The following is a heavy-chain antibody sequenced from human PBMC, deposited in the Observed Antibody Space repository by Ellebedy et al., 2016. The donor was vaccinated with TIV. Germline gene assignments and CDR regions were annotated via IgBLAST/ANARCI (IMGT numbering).Heavy chain of an antibody. CDR3: ARRPTQYYDFWSGYGHAVRYFDY. D-gene: IGHD3-3*01. V-gene: IGHV3-48*01. Sequence: GESLKISCAASGFTFSSYSMNWVRQAPGKGLEWVSYISSSSSTKYYADSVKGRFTISRDNAKNSLYLQMNSLRAEDTAVYYCARRPTQYYDFWSGYGHAVRYFDYWGQGTLVTVSS. J-gene: IGHJ4*02. CDR2: ISSSSSTK. CDR1: GFTFSSYS.